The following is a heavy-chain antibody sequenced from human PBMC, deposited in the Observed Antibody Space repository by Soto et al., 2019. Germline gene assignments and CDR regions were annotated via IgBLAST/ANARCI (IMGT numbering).Heavy chain of an antibody. D-gene: IGHD2-15*01. Sequence: QVQLVQSGAEVKKPGASVKVSCKASGYTFTIYYMHWVRQAPGQGLEWMGIIDPSGGGTSYAQKFRGRLTMPRDTATSTVYMELSSLRSEDTAVYYCARERVDCSGGNCWRSVEDTWGQGTRVTVSS. CDR3: ARERVDCSGGNCWRSVEDT. CDR1: GYTFTIYY. V-gene: IGHV1-46*01. J-gene: IGHJ5*02. CDR2: IDPSGGGT.